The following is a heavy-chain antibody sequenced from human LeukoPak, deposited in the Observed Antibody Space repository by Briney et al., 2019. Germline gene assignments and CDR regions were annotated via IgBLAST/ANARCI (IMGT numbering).Heavy chain of an antibody. Sequence: GGSLRLSCAASGFALSSYAMSWVRQAPGKGLEWVSATSSSDAGTYHAESVKGRFTISRDDSKNTLYLQMNSLRAEDTAVYYCAKAASKRTDYGDYAFYYYMDVWGKGTTVTISS. CDR2: TSSSDAGT. D-gene: IGHD4-17*01. V-gene: IGHV3-23*01. CDR3: AKAASKRTDYGDYAFYYYMDV. CDR1: GFALSSYA. J-gene: IGHJ6*03.